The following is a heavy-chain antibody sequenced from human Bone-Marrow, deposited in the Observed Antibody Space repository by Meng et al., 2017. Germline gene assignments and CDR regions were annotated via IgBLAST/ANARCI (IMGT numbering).Heavy chain of an antibody. Sequence: QVQLQQWGAGLLKPSETLSLTCAVYGGSFSGYYWSWIRQPPGKGLEWIGEINHSGSTNYNPSLKSRVTISVDTSKSQFSLKLSSVTAADTAVYYCARTRGYSYGYYGYWGQGTLVTVSS. CDR2: INHSGST. D-gene: IGHD5-18*01. CDR1: GGSFSGYY. V-gene: IGHV4-34*01. CDR3: ARTRGYSYGYYGY. J-gene: IGHJ4*02.